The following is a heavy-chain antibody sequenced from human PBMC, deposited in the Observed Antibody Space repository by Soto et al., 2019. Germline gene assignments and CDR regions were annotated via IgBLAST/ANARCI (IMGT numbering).Heavy chain of an antibody. J-gene: IGHJ4*02. CDR2: IKSKTDGGTT. Sequence: SVSNAWMNWVRQAPGKGLEWVGRIKSKTDGGTTDYAAPVKGRFTISGDDSKNTLYLQMNSLKTEDTAVYYCTTGPSPIIAVAGTIVDYWGQGTPVTVSS. CDR1: SVSNAW. V-gene: IGHV3-15*07. CDR3: TTGPSPIIAVAGTIVDY. D-gene: IGHD6-19*01.